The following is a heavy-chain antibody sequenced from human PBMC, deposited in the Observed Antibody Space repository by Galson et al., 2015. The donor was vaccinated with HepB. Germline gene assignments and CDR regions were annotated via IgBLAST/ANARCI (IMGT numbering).Heavy chain of an antibody. D-gene: IGHD2-2*01. CDR3: AKAGGRYQLLYWFDP. CDR2: ITYNGRVE. J-gene: IGHJ5*02. CDR1: GFTFSSYG. Sequence: SLRLSCAASGFTFSSYGMHWVRQAPGKGLEWVAVITYNGRVENYSDSVKGRFTFSRDNSKNTLYLQMNSLRAEDTAMYYCAKAGGRYQLLYWFDPWGQGTLVTVSP. V-gene: IGHV3-30*18.